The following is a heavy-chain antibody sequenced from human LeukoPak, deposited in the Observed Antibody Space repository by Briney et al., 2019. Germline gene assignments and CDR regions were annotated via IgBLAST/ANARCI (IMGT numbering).Heavy chain of an antibody. V-gene: IGHV4-59*01. CDR3: ARDRPYYFGSGSYYDGFDS. Sequence: PSETLSLTCTVSGSSLSRYYWSWIRQPPGKGLEWVGYIYHSGSTNYNPSLKSRVTISLDTSKNQFSLKLSSVTATDTALYYCARDRPYYFGSGSYYDGFDSWGQGTLVTVSS. CDR1: GSSLSRYY. J-gene: IGHJ4*02. D-gene: IGHD3-10*01. CDR2: IYHSGST.